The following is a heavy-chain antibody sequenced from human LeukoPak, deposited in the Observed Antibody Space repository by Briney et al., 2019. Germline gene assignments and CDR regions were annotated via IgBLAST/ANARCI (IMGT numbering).Heavy chain of an antibody. J-gene: IGHJ4*02. D-gene: IGHD3-22*01. V-gene: IGHV1-8*01. CDR2: MNPNSGNT. CDR1: GYTFTSYD. CDR3: ARGVKTYYYDSSGYYPFDY. Sequence: ASVKVSCKASGYTFTSYDINWVRQATGQGLEWMGWMNPNSGNTGYAQKFQGRVTMTRDTSISTAYMELSRLRSDDTAVYYCARGVKTYYYDSSGYYPFDYWGQGTLVTVSS.